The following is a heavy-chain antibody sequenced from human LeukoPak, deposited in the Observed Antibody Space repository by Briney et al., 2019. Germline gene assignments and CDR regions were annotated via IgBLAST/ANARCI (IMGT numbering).Heavy chain of an antibody. CDR1: GFTFSSSA. D-gene: IGHD5-12*01. Sequence: GGSLRLSCAASGFTFSSSAMAWVRQAPGKGLEWVSAISVSGGITYYADSVKGRFTISRDNSKNTLYLQMNSLRAEDTAVYYCAKCGYSGCHLIDYWGRGTLVTVSS. CDR3: AKCGYSGCHLIDY. V-gene: IGHV3-23*01. CDR2: ISVSGGIT. J-gene: IGHJ4*02.